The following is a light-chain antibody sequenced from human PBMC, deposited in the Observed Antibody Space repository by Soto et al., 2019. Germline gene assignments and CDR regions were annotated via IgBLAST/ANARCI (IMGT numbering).Light chain of an antibody. Sequence: ETVMTQSPATLSVSPGDRATLSCSASQSVSYNLAWYQQKPGQAPRLLMHGASSRATGIPDRFSGSGSGTDFTLTISRLEPEDFAVYYCQQYGSSPLTFGGGTKVDI. CDR1: QSVSYN. V-gene: IGKV3-20*01. CDR3: QQYGSSPLT. J-gene: IGKJ4*01. CDR2: GAS.